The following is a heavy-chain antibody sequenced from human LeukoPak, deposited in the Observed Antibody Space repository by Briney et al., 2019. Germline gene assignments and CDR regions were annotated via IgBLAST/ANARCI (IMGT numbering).Heavy chain of an antibody. CDR1: GFTLSNYD. V-gene: IGHV3-21*01. CDR2: ISTSSRYI. Sequence: GGSLRLSCAASGFTLSNYDMNSVRQAPGEGLEWVSSISTSSRYIYYKDSVRGRFTISRDDAKNSLYLEMNSLRAEDTAVYYCARADCSSSTCYLRRSWFDPWGQGTLVTVSS. J-gene: IGHJ5*02. D-gene: IGHD2-2*01. CDR3: ARADCSSSTCYLRRSWFDP.